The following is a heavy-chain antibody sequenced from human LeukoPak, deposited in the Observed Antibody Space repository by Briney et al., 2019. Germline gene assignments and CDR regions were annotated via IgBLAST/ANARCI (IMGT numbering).Heavy chain of an antibody. J-gene: IGHJ4*02. CDR2: VSLSGLT. Sequence: SETLSLTCGVSGGSITSTNWWSWVRQPPGQGLEWIGEVSLSGLTNYNPSLSSRVIMALDTSKNHLSLHLTSVTAADTAAYYYSRENGAFSPFGYWGQGYLVTVLS. CDR1: GGSITSTNW. CDR3: SRENGAFSPFGY. V-gene: IGHV4-4*02. D-gene: IGHD2-8*01.